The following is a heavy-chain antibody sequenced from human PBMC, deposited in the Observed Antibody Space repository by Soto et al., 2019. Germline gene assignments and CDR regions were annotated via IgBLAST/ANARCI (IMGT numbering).Heavy chain of an antibody. Sequence: QVQLVQSGAEVKKPGASVKVSCKASGYTFTSYYMHWVRQAPGQGLEWMGIINPSDGSTSYAQKFQGRVTMTRDTSTSTVFMELSSLRSEDTAVYYCARDRGSGWFDPWVQGTLVTVSS. CDR3: ARDRGSGWFDP. CDR1: GYTFTSYY. CDR2: INPSDGST. V-gene: IGHV1-46*03. D-gene: IGHD2-15*01. J-gene: IGHJ5*02.